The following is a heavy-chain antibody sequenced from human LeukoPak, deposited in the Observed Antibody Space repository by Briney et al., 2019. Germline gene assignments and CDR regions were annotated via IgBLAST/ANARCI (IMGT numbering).Heavy chain of an antibody. D-gene: IGHD3-22*01. J-gene: IGHJ4*02. CDR3: ARDGSSGRFDY. V-gene: IGHV3-33*01. CDR2: IWYDGGNK. CDR1: GFTFSSYG. Sequence: GGSLRLSCAASGFTFSSYGMHWVRQAPGKGLEWVAVIWYDGGNKYYADSVKGRFTISRDNSKNTLYLQMNSLRAEDTAVYYCARDGSSGRFDYWGQGTLVTVSS.